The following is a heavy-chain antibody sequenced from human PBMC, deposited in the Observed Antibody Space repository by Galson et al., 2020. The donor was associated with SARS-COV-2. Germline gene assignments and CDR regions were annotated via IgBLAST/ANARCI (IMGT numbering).Heavy chain of an antibody. CDR1: GGSISSGSYY. D-gene: IGHD2-15*01. V-gene: IGHV4-61*02. J-gene: IGHJ4*01. Sequence: SETLSLTCTVSGGSISSGSYYWSWIRQPAGKGLEWIGRIYTSGSTNYNPSLKSRVTISVDTSKNQFSLKPSSVTAADTAVYYCPGRTLGYVSRCSCFDFYYCVHGTLVTFSS. CDR3: PGRTLGYVSRCSCFDFYY. CDR2: IYTSGST.